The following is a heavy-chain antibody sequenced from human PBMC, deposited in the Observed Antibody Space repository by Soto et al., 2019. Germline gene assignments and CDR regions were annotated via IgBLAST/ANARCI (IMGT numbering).Heavy chain of an antibody. CDR1: GYTFTGYY. CDR3: SYYYYGMDV. D-gene: IGHD6-19*01. Sequence: ASVKVSCKASGYTFTGYYMHWVRQAPGQGLEWMGWINPNSGGTNYAQKFQGRVTMTRDTSVTAADTAVYFCARDVRGWNRGSYYYYGMDVWGQGTTVTVSS. J-gene: IGHJ6*02. V-gene: IGHV1-2*02. CDR2: INPNSGGT.